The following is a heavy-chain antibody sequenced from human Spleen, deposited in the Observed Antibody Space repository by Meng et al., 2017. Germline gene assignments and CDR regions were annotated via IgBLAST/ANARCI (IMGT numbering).Heavy chain of an antibody. CDR3: ATDSGGGRSSY. D-gene: IGHD3-16*01. V-gene: IGHV7-4-1*02. Sequence: HRGHPGSEWKSPGASVKVSSKASGYTFTSYAMNWVRQAPGQGLEWMGWINTNTGNTTYSQAFTGRFVFSLDTSVSTSYLQISSLKAEDTAVYYCATDSGGGRSSYWGQGTLVTVSS. CDR2: INTNTGNT. J-gene: IGHJ4*02. CDR1: GYTFTSYA.